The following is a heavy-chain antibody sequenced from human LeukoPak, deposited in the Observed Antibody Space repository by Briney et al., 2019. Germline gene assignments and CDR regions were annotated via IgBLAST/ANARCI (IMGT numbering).Heavy chain of an antibody. CDR3: ARATGGRYFDWLSHYFDY. Sequence: SETLSLTCAVYGGSFSGYYWSWIRQPPGKGLEWIGEINHSGSTYYNPSLKSRVTISVDTSKNQFSLKLSSVTAADTAVYYCARATGGRYFDWLSHYFDYWGQGTLVTVSS. D-gene: IGHD3-9*01. CDR1: GGSFSGYY. J-gene: IGHJ4*02. CDR2: INHSGST. V-gene: IGHV4-34*01.